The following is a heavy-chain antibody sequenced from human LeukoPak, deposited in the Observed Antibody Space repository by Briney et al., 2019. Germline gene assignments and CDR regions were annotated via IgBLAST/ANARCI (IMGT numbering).Heavy chain of an antibody. D-gene: IGHD3-22*01. CDR1: GYTFTGYY. J-gene: IGHJ5*02. CDR3: ARGVYNSSGYFDWFDP. V-gene: IGHV1-2*02. CDR2: INPNSGGT. Sequence: GASVKVSCKASGYTFTGYYMHWVRQAPGQGLEWMGWINPNSGGTNYAQKFQGRVTMTRDTSISTAYMELSRLRSDDTAVYYCARGVYNSSGYFDWFDPWGQGTLVTVSS.